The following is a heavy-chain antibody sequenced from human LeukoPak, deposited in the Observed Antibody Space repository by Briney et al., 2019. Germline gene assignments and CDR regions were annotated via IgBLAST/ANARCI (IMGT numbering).Heavy chain of an antibody. J-gene: IGHJ1*01. Sequence: GGSLRLPCAASGFTFSSYAMSWVRQAPGKGLEWVSTISGSGGSTYYADSVKGRFTISRDNSKNTLYLQMNSLRAEDTAVYYCAKDQPPWEHYRYFQHWGQGTLVTVSS. CDR2: ISGSGGST. CDR3: AKDQPPWEHYRYFQH. D-gene: IGHD1-26*01. V-gene: IGHV3-23*01. CDR1: GFTFSSYA.